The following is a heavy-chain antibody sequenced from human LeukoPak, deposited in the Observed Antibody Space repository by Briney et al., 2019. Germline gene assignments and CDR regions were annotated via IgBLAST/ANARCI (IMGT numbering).Heavy chain of an antibody. J-gene: IGHJ4*02. CDR2: MNPNSGNT. CDR1: GYTFTSYD. CDR3: VRAAAADYYFDY. D-gene: IGHD6-13*01. Sequence: ASVKVSCKASGYTFTSYDINWVRQATGQGLEWMGWMNPNSGNTGYAQKFQGRVTMTRNTSISTAYMELSSLRSEDTAVYYCVRAAAADYYFDYWGQGTLVTVSS. V-gene: IGHV1-8*01.